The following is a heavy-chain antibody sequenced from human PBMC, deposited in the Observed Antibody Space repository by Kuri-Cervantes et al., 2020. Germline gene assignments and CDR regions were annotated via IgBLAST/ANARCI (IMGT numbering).Heavy chain of an antibody. D-gene: IGHD3-10*01. CDR2: FDPEDGEA. CDR3: ATFRGLTMVRGPTKQYNWFDP. Sequence: ASVKVSCKASGYTFTSYDINWVRQATGQGLEWMGGFDPEDGEAIYAQKFQGRVTMTEDTSTDTAYMELSSLRSEDTAVYYCATFRGLTMVRGPTKQYNWFDPWGQGTLVTVSS. CDR1: GYTFTSYD. V-gene: IGHV1-24*01. J-gene: IGHJ5*02.